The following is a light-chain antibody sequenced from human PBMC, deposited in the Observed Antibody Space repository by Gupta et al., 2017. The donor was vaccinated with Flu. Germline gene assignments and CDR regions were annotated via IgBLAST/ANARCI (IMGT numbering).Light chain of an antibody. CDR3: QQYGSPPLT. J-gene: IGKJ4*01. V-gene: IGKV3-20*01. Sequence: EIVLTQSPGTLSLSAGERATLSCRASQIVSNNYLAWYQQKPGRAPRLLIYGASSRATAIPDRFSGSGSGTDFSLTISRVEPEDFAVYYCQQYGSPPLTFGGGTKVEI. CDR2: GAS. CDR1: QIVSNNY.